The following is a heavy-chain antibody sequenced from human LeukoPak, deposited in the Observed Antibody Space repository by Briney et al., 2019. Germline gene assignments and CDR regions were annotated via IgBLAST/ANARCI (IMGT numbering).Heavy chain of an antibody. CDR2: IKQDGSEK. CDR1: GFAFGSCW. D-gene: IGHD6-19*01. CDR3: ARGSGWYPDY. V-gene: IGHV3-7*04. J-gene: IGHJ4*02. Sequence: GGSLRLSCAASGFAFGSCWMSWVRQAPGKGLEWVANIKQDGSEKHYVDSVKGRFTISRDNAKNSLYLQMNSLRAEDTAAYYCARGSGWYPDYWGQGTLVTVSS.